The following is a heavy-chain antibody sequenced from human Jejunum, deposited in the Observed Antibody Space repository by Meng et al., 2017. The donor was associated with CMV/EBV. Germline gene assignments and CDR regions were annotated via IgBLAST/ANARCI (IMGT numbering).Heavy chain of an antibody. CDR3: AEYQQLSPLDF. D-gene: IGHD2-2*01. CDR2: IIVPSGER. V-gene: IGHV3-23*01. J-gene: IGHJ4*02. Sequence: FVAGEALVMPGGVPGLSWACPALPFLAYSLIWVRQAPGKGLEFVSGIIVPSGERYYADFVKGRFNISRDSSKNTIYLQMHSLRAEDTAIYYCAEYQQLSPLDFWGQGTLVTVSS. CDR1: ALPFLAYS.